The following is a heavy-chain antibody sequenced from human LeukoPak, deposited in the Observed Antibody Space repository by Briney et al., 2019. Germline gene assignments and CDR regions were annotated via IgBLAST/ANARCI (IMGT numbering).Heavy chain of an antibody. CDR1: GFTFSNYA. Sequence: GASLRLSCAASGFTFSNYAMSWVRQAPGKGLEWVSAVSGRDTSTYYTDPVKGRFTISRDNPKNTLYLQMNSLSAEDTAIYYCAKWGDYDVLTGYYDSDYWGQGTLVTVSS. V-gene: IGHV3-23*01. CDR2: VSGRDTST. J-gene: IGHJ4*02. CDR3: AKWGDYDVLTGYYDSDY. D-gene: IGHD3-9*01.